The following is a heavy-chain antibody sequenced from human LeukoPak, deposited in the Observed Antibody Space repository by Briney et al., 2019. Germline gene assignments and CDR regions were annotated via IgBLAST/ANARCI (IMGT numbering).Heavy chain of an antibody. D-gene: IGHD6-13*01. CDR2: IYYSGST. Sequence: SETLSLTCTVSGGSISSSSYYWGWIRQPPGKGLEWIGNIYYSGSTYYNPSLRSRVTISVDTSKNQFSLNLSSVTAADTAVYYCARVPSRRSSNWYFDLWGRGTLVTVSS. CDR3: ARVPSRRSSNWYFDL. CDR1: GGSISSSSYY. J-gene: IGHJ2*01. V-gene: IGHV4-39*07.